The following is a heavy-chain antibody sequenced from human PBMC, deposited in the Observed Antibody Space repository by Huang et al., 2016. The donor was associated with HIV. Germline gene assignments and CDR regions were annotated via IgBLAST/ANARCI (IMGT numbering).Heavy chain of an antibody. CDR3: ATPASYGNYSDSSGISV. D-gene: IGHD3-22*01. Sequence: SGAEVKKPGESLKISCKGSGYRFSSYWIAWVRQKPGKGLEWMGFIYPADSDTRYSPSFQGQVTISVDKSTSTAYLLWTGLKASDTAFYYCATPASYGNYSDSSGISVWGQGTLVIVSS. J-gene: IGHJ4*02. CDR1: GYRFSSYW. V-gene: IGHV5-51*01. CDR2: IYPADSDT.